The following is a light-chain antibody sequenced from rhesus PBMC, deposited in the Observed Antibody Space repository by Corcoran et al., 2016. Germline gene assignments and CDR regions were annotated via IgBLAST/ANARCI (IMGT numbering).Light chain of an antibody. Sequence: DIQMSQSPSSLSASVGDRVTITCRASQDISSFLNWYQQKPGKAPKLLIYYTDSLASGVPSRFSGSGTGTEFTLTIRSLQPEDFAIYYCPQGNSGPYTFGQGTLVEIK. CDR1: QDISSF. CDR2: YTD. CDR3: PQGNSGPYT. J-gene: IGKJ2*01. V-gene: IGKV1-32*04.